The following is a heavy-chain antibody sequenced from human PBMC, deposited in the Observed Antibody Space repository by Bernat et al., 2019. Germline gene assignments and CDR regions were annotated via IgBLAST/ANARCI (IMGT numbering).Heavy chain of an antibody. CDR1: GFTFSDYS. V-gene: IGHV3-30*04. CDR2: VSYDGRNK. Sequence: VQLVESGGCVVQPGRSLRLSCVASGFTFSDYSLHWVRQAPGKGLEWVAVVSYDGRNKYYADSVQARFIISRDDSENTLYLQMDSLKSEDTAVYYCVRDGAALYYYHGMDVWGRGTTVTVSS. D-gene: IGHD6-25*01. J-gene: IGHJ6*02. CDR3: VRDGAALYYYHGMDV.